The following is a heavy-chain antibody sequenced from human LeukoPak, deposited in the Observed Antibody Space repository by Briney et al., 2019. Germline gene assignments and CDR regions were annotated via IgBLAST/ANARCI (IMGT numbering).Heavy chain of an antibody. Sequence: SETLSLTCAVYSGSFSGYYWSWIRQPPGKGLEWIGEINHNGSTNYNPSLKSRVTISLDTSKSHFSLKLSSVTAADTAVYYCARVLKGSAGRRKYGMDVWGKGTTVTVSS. V-gene: IGHV4-34*01. CDR1: SGSFSGYY. CDR3: ARVLKGSAGRRKYGMDV. J-gene: IGHJ6*04. D-gene: IGHD3-10*01. CDR2: INHNGST.